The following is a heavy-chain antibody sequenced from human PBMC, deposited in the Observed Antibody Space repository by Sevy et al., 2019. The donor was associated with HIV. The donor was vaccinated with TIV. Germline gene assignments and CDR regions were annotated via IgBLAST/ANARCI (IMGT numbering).Heavy chain of an antibody. CDR2: IIPIFGTA. CDR3: ASFNRYYYDSSGYYSKPTVGGRPARGAFDI. D-gene: IGHD3-22*01. CDR1: GGTFSSYA. V-gene: IGHV1-69*13. Sequence: ASVKVSCKASGGTFSSYAISWVRQAPGQGLEWMGGIIPIFGTANYAQKFQGRVTITADESTSTAYMELSSLRSEDTAVYYCASFNRYYYDSSGYYSKPTVGGRPARGAFDIWGQGTMVTVSS. J-gene: IGHJ3*02.